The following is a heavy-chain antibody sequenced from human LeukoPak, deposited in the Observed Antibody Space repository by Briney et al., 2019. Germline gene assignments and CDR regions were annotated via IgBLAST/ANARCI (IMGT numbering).Heavy chain of an antibody. V-gene: IGHV4-59*01. CDR3: ARGYSSSWNYFDY. CDR1: GGSISNYW. J-gene: IGHJ4*02. CDR2: VFDSGGT. Sequence: SETLSLTCTVSGGSISNYWWSWIRQPPGKGLEWIGYVFDSGGTNYNPSLKSRVTISVDASKKQFSLKLSSVTAADTAVYYCARGYSSSWNYFDYWGQGTLVTVSS. D-gene: IGHD6-13*01.